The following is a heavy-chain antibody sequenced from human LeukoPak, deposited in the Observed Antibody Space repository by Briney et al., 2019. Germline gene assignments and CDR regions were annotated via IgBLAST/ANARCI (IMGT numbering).Heavy chain of an antibody. CDR2: IFPDDSDT. J-gene: IGHJ2*01. CDR1: GYSFTNYW. Sequence: GESLKISCKASGYSFTNYWIGWLRQMPGRGLEWLGIIFPDDSDTRYSPSFPGHVTISADKSITTAYLQWSTLKASDTAIYYCARLDSVLSSGQGYFHIWGRGTLVTVSS. V-gene: IGHV5-51*01. CDR3: ARLDSVLSSGQGYFHI. D-gene: IGHD3-22*01.